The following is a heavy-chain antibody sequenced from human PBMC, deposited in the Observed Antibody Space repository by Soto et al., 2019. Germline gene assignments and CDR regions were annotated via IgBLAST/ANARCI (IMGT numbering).Heavy chain of an antibody. CDR1: GFTFRTYG. J-gene: IGHJ6*02. CDR3: AKVISADSTSSNFYYYSGLDV. Sequence: GGCLRLSFAPSGFTFRTYGIHCVRQAPGKWLECLAVISNNGINKYYADSVKGTFTLSRDNSRDTLFLKMNSLRGGDTAIYYSAKVISADSTSSNFYYYSGLDVWGQGTTVGVSS. D-gene: IGHD6-6*01. V-gene: IGHV3-30*18. CDR2: ISNNGINK.